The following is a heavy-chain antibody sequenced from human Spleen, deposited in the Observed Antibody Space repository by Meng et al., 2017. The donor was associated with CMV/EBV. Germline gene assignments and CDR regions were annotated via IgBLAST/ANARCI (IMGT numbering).Heavy chain of an antibody. CDR3: ARKTTYYDFWSGYYSTYYFDY. D-gene: IGHD3-3*01. CDR1: YY. V-gene: IGHV3-11*04. CDR2: ISSSGSTI. Sequence: YYMSWIRQAPGKGLEWVSYISSSGSTIYYADSVKGRFTISRDNAKNSLYLQMNSLRAEDTAVYYCARKTTYYDFWSGYYSTYYFDYWGQGTLVTVSS. J-gene: IGHJ4*02.